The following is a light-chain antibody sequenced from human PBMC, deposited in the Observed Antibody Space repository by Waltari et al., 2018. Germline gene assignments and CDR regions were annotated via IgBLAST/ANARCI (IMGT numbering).Light chain of an antibody. CDR2: ATS. CDR3: QQYRTSLT. CDR1: QSVSSSY. Sequence: EIVLTQSPGTLSLSPGERATLSCRASQSVSSSYLAWYQQKRGQAPRLLIYATSCRATGIPDRFSGSGSGTVFSLIFSRLEPEDFAVYYCQQYRTSLTFGGGSKVEIK. V-gene: IGKV3-20*01. J-gene: IGKJ4*01.